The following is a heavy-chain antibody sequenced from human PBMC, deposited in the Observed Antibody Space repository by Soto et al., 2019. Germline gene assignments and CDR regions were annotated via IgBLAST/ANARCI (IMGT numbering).Heavy chain of an antibody. CDR1: GYTFTSYG. D-gene: IGHD6-13*01. V-gene: IGHV1-18*04. CDR3: AREVTGYSSSWYYFDY. Sequence: RASVKVSCKASGYTFTSYGISWVRQAPGQGLEWMGWISAYNGNTNDAQKLQGRVTMTTDTSTSTAYMELRSLRSDDTAVYYCAREVTGYSSSWYYFDYWGQGTLVTVS. J-gene: IGHJ4*02. CDR2: ISAYNGNT.